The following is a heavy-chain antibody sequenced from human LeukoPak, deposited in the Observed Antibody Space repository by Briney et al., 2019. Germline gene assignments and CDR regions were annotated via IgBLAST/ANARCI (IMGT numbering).Heavy chain of an antibody. Sequence: GGSLRHSCAASGFTFSSYGMHWVRQAPGKGLEWLAVIWYDGSNKYYADSVKGRFTISRDNSKNTLYLQMNSLRAEDTAVYYCAKSGSRYYYYYMDVWGKGTTVTVSS. J-gene: IGHJ6*03. CDR2: IWYDGSNK. V-gene: IGHV3-33*06. D-gene: IGHD1-26*01. CDR1: GFTFSSYG. CDR3: AKSGSRYYYYYMDV.